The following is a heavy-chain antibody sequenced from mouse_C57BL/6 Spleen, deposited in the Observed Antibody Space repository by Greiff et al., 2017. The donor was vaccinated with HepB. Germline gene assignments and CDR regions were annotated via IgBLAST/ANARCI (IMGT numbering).Heavy chain of an antibody. CDR2: IDPENGDT. Sequence: EVQLKESGAELVRPGASVKLSCTASGFNIKDDYMHWVKQRPEQGLEWIGWIDPENGDTEYASKFQGKATITADTSSNTAYLQLSSLTSEDTAVYYCTTGDFNWGFAYWGQGTLVTVSA. CDR3: TTGDFNWGFAY. V-gene: IGHV14-4*01. CDR1: GFNIKDDY. J-gene: IGHJ3*01. D-gene: IGHD4-1*01.